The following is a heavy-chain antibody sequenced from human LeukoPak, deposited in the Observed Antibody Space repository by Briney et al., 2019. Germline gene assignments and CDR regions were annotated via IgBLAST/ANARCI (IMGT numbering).Heavy chain of an antibody. CDR2: IYSGGST. CDR1: GFTVSSNY. Sequence: PGGSLRLSCAASGFTVSSNYMSWVRQAPGKGLEWVSVIYSGGSTYYADSVKGRFTISRDNSKNTLYLQMNSLRAEDTAVYYCARYKLVAVAGYYFDYWGQGTLVTVSS. V-gene: IGHV3-53*01. J-gene: IGHJ4*02. D-gene: IGHD6-19*01. CDR3: ARYKLVAVAGYYFDY.